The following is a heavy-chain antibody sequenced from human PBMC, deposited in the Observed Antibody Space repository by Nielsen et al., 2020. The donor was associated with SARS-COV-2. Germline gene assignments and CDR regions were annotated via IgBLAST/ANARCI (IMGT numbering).Heavy chain of an antibody. D-gene: IGHD6-19*01. V-gene: IGHV3-48*03. J-gene: IGHJ4*02. CDR2: ISSSGSII. CDR1: GFTFNTYE. CDR3: ARDTRTGWSLDY. Sequence: GGSLRLSCAASGFTFNTYELNWVRQAPGKGLEWVSYISSSGSIIHYADSVKGRFTISRDNAKNSLYLQMNSLRAEDTAVYYCARDTRTGWSLDYWGQETLVTVSS.